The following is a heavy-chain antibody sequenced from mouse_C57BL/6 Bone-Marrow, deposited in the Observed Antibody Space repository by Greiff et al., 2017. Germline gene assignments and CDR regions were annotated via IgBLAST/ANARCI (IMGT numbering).Heavy chain of an antibody. D-gene: IGHD1-1*01. CDR2: IDPSDSYT. CDR1: GYTFTSYW. J-gene: IGHJ4*01. Sequence: QVQLQQPGAELVMPGASVKLSCKASGYTFTSYWMHWVKQRPGQGLEWIGEIDPSDSYTNYNQKFKGQSTLTVDNSSSTAYMQLSSLTSEDSAVYYSARRRGSSLYYAMDYWGQGTSVTVSS. CDR3: ARRRGSSLYYAMDY. V-gene: IGHV1-69*01.